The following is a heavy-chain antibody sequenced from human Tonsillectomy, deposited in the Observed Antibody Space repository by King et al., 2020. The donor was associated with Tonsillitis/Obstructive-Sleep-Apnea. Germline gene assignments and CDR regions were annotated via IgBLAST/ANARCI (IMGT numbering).Heavy chain of an antibody. CDR3: AKDDMSRKPGYSGYGASGLFDY. V-gene: IGHV4-34*01. Sequence: HVQLQQWGAGLLKSSETLSLTCAVYGGSFSGYYWSWIRQPPGKGLEWIGEINHSGSTKYNPSHKSRVTISVDTSKNQFSLKLSSVTAADTALYSCAKDDMSRKPGYSGYGASGLFDYWGQGTLVTVSS. D-gene: IGHD5-12*01. J-gene: IGHJ4*02. CDR2: INHSGST. CDR1: GGSFSGYY.